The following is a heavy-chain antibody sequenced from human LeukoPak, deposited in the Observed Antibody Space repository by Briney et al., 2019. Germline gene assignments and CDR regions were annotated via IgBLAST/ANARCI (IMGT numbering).Heavy chain of an antibody. CDR2: IKQDGSEK. V-gene: IGHV3-7*01. J-gene: IGHJ4*02. D-gene: IGHD4-17*01. CDR3: ARDDPVYGDLDY. CDR1: GFTFSSYW. Sequence: GGSLRLSCAASGFTFSSYWMSWVRQAPGKGLKWVANIKQDGSEKYYVDSVKGRFTISRNNAKNSLYLRMNSLRAEDTAVYYCARDDPVYGDLDYWGQGTLVTVSS.